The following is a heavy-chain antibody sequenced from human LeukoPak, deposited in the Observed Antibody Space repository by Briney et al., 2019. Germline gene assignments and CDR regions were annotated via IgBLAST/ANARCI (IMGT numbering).Heavy chain of an antibody. CDR3: ARARLTYYYMDV. V-gene: IGHV3-66*02. CDR1: GFTVSSNY. D-gene: IGHD3-16*01. Sequence: GGSLRLSCAASGFTVSSNYMSWVRQAPGKGLEWVSVIYSGGSTYYADSVKGRFTISGDNSKNTLYLQMNSLRAEDTAVYYCARARLTYYYMDVWGKGTTVTVSS. J-gene: IGHJ6*03. CDR2: IYSGGST.